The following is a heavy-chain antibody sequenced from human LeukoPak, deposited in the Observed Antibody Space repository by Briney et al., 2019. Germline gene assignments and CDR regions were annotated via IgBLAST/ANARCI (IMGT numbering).Heavy chain of an antibody. CDR3: AKSLYGSGSYLHYYYYYMDV. CDR2: IWYGGSNK. V-gene: IGHV3-30*02. Sequence: GGSLRLSCAASGFTFSDEGMHWVRQAPGKGLEWVAVIWYGGSNKYYADSVKGRFTISRDNSKNTLYLQMNSLRAEDTAVYYCAKSLYGSGSYLHYYYYYMDVWGKGTTVTVSS. D-gene: IGHD3-10*01. CDR1: GFTFSDEG. J-gene: IGHJ6*03.